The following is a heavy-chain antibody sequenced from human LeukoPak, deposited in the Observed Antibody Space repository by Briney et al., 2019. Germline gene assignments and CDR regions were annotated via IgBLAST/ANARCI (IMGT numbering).Heavy chain of an antibody. D-gene: IGHD1-1*01. J-gene: IGHJ6*03. CDR3: ARGRVSSSTWYSTYYYYFYMDV. CDR1: DDSITMYY. V-gene: IGHV4-59*01. Sequence: SETLSLTCSVSDDSITMYYWTWIRQPPGKGLEWIGYVHHTGSTNFNPSLNGRVSISRDTTNNLFSLRLRSVTAADTAVYFCARGRVSSSTWYSTYYYYFYMDVWGKGTTVTVS. CDR2: VHHTGST.